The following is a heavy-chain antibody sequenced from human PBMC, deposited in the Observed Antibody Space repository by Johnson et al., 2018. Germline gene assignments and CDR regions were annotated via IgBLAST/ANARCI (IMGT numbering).Heavy chain of an antibody. CDR2: ISSSSSTI. J-gene: IGHJ3*02. CDR1: GFTFSSYS. CDR3: SREPDAFDI. V-gene: IGHV3-48*02. Sequence: VQLVESGVGLVQPGGSLRLSCAASGFTFSSYSMNWVRQAPGKGLEWVSYISSSSSTIYYADSVKGRFTISRDNAKNSLYLEMNSLRDEDAAGYYWSREPDAFDIWGQGTMVTVSS.